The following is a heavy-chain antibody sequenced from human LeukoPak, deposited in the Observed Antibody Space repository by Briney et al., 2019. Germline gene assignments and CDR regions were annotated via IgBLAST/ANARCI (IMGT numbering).Heavy chain of an antibody. D-gene: IGHD2-15*01. CDR2: IGGTGGYT. Sequence: GGSLRLSRAVSGFPFSSYALSWVRQAPGKGLEWVSAIGGTGGYTYYADSVKGRFTISRDNARNTLYLHMSSLRAEDTALYYCAKDQRWFELYCDYWGPGMLVTVSS. CDR1: GFPFSSYA. J-gene: IGHJ4*02. V-gene: IGHV3-23*01. CDR3: AKDQRWFELYCDY.